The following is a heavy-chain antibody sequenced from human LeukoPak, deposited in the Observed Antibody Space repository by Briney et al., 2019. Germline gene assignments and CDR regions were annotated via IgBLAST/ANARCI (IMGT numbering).Heavy chain of an antibody. CDR2: INSDGSST. J-gene: IGHJ3*02. V-gene: IGHV3-74*01. Sequence: PGGSLRLSCAASGFTFSSYWMHWVRQAPGKGLVWVSRINSDGSSTSYADSVKGRFTISRDNSKNTLYLQMNSLRAEDTAVYYCARSGYSPYDAFDIWGQGTMVTVSS. CDR1: GFTFSSYW. D-gene: IGHD3-3*01. CDR3: ARSGYSPYDAFDI.